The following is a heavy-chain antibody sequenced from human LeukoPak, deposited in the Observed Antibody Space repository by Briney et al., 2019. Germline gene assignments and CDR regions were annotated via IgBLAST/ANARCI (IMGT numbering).Heavy chain of an antibody. D-gene: IGHD6-13*01. CDR2: IYYSGST. CDR3: ARLGAPGGTRSGYYYYGMDV. J-gene: IGHJ6*02. Sequence: SETLSLTCTVSGGSISSSSNYWGWLRQPPGKGLDWFGSIYYSGSTYYNPSLKSRVTISVDTSKNQFSLKLSSVTAADTAVYYCARLGAPGGTRSGYYYYGMDVWGQGTTVTVSS. CDR1: GGSISSSSNY. V-gene: IGHV4-39*01.